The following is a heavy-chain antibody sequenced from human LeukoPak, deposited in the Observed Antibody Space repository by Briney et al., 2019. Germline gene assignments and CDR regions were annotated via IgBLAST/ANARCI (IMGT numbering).Heavy chain of an antibody. CDR2: IIPIFGTA. V-gene: IGHV1-69*06. CDR1: GGTFNSYA. CDR3: ARVDYDILTAYKDY. J-gene: IGHJ4*02. D-gene: IGHD3-9*01. Sequence: ASVKVSCTASGGTFNSYAISWVRQAPGQGLEGMGRIIPIFGTANYAQKFQGRVTITADKPTSTAYMELSSLRSEDTAVYYCARVDYDILTAYKDYWGQGTLVTVSS.